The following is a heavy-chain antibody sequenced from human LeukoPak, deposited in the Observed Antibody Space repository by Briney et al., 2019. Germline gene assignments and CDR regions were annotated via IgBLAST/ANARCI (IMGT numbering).Heavy chain of an antibody. Sequence: SETLSLTCVVSGYSISSGYHWGWIRQPPGKGLEWIGSVDRSGTTSYDPSLKSRVTISVDTSKNQISLKVRSVTAADTAMYYCARENWVFDYWGQGILVTVSS. J-gene: IGHJ4*02. V-gene: IGHV4-38-2*02. CDR1: GYSISSGYH. CDR2: VDRSGTT. CDR3: ARENWVFDY. D-gene: IGHD7-27*01.